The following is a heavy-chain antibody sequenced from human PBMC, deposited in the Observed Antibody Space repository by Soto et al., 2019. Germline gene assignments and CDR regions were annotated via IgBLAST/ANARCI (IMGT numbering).Heavy chain of an antibody. CDR3: ATAPTTGTFPPYYFDY. CDR1: GGTFSSDT. D-gene: IGHD1-1*01. V-gene: IGHV1-69*02. CDR2: IIPILGIA. Sequence: QVQLVQSGAEVKKPGSSVKVSCKASGGTFSSDTMSWVRQAPGEGLEWMGRIIPILGIANYAQKFQGRVTITADKSTSTAYMELSSLRSEDTAVYYCATAPTTGTFPPYYFDYWGQGTLVTVSS. J-gene: IGHJ4*02.